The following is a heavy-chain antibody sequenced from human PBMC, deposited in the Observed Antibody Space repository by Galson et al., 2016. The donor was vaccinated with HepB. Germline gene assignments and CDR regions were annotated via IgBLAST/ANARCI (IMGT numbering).Heavy chain of an antibody. D-gene: IGHD2/OR15-2a*01. CDR3: TSLLARSLSAFDI. CDR1: GFTFETNS. J-gene: IGHJ3*02. Sequence: SLRLSCAASGFTFETNSMHWVRQAPGKGLEWVAVVSHDGGKNYYTEFVKGRFTISRDNSKNTLYLQMNSLRPDDTAMYYCTSLLARSLSAFDIWGQGTMVTVSS. V-gene: IGHV3-30-3*01. CDR2: VSHDGGKN.